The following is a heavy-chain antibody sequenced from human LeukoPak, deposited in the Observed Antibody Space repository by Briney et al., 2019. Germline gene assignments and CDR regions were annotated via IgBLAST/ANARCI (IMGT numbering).Heavy chain of an antibody. V-gene: IGHV3-33*01. CDR2: IWYDGSNK. J-gene: IGHJ6*02. Sequence: TGGSLRLSCAASGFTFSSYGMHWVRQAPGKGLEWVAVIWYDGSNKYYADSVKGRFTISRDNSKNTLYLQMNSLRAEDTAVYYCARGRLQYNYYYYGMDVWGQGTTVTVSS. CDR1: GFTFSSYG. D-gene: IGHD4-4*01. CDR3: ARGRLQYNYYYYGMDV.